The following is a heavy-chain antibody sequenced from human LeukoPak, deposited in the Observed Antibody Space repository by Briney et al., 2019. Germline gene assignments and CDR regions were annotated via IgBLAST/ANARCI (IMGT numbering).Heavy chain of an antibody. Sequence: ASVKVSCKASGYTFNDYYMHWVRQAPGQGPEWMGWIDPYSGGTNYAQKFQGRVTMTRDTSISTAYMELSSLYSEDTADYYCARGNYYGSGPLFDAWGQGTLVTVSS. CDR3: ARGNYYGSGPLFDA. CDR2: IDPYSGGT. D-gene: IGHD3-10*01. CDR1: GYTFNDYY. V-gene: IGHV1-2*02. J-gene: IGHJ5*02.